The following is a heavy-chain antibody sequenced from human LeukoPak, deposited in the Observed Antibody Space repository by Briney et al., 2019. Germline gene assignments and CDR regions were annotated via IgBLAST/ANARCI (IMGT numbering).Heavy chain of an antibody. D-gene: IGHD1-26*01. CDR3: ATVFFSGSYYFDY. V-gene: IGHV1-24*01. Sequence: ASVKVSCKVSGYTLTELSMHWERQAHGKGLEWMGGFGPEGGEAIYAQKFQGRVTLTEDTSADTTYMELSSLRSDDTAVYYCATVFFSGSYYFDYWGQGTLVTVSS. J-gene: IGHJ4*02. CDR1: GYTLTELS. CDR2: FGPEGGEA.